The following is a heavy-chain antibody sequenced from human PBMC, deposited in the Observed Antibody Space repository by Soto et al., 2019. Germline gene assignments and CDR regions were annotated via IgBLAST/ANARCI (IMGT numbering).Heavy chain of an antibody. D-gene: IGHD3-10*01. V-gene: IGHV4-59*01. CDR2: IFHTGNT. J-gene: IGHJ4*02. CDR1: GDSFSIYY. Sequence: SETVSLTCTVSGDSFSIYYWTWIRQPPGKRLEWVAYIFHTGNTNYNPSLKSRVTISVDTSKNQFSLELRSVTPADTAVYYCAAPAGATDYWGPGILVTVSS. CDR3: AAPAGATDY.